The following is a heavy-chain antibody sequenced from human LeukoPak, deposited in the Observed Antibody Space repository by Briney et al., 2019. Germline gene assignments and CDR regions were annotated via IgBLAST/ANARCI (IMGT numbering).Heavy chain of an antibody. Sequence: SETLSLTCAVYGGSFSGYYWSWIRQPPGKGLEWIGEINHSGSTNYNPSLKSQVTISVDTSKNQFSLKLSSVTAADTAVYYCARGPRGLDYWGQGTLVTVSS. D-gene: IGHD3-10*01. V-gene: IGHV4-34*01. CDR1: GGSFSGYY. CDR2: INHSGST. J-gene: IGHJ4*02. CDR3: ARGPRGLDY.